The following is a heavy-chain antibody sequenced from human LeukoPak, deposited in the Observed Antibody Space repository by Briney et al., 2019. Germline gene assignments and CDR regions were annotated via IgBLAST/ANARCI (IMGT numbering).Heavy chain of an antibody. CDR1: GFTISSYA. CDR3: AKDGLLWFGEDY. Sequence: GGSLRLSCAASGFTISSYAMSWVRQAPGKGLEWVSAISGSGGSTYYADSVKGRFTISRDNSKNTLYLQMNSLRAEDTAVYYCAKDGLLWFGEDYWGQGTLVTVSS. D-gene: IGHD3-10*01. V-gene: IGHV3-23*01. J-gene: IGHJ4*02. CDR2: ISGSGGST.